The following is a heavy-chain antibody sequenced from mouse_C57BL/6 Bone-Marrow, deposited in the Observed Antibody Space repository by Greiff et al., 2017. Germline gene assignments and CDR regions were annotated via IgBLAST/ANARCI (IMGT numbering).Heavy chain of an antibody. CDR1: GYTFTSYW. J-gene: IGHJ4*01. CDR3: ARGGTNWGYYYAMDY. CDR2: IDPSDSET. D-gene: IGHD4-1*01. Sequence: VQLQQPGAELVRPGSSVKLSCKASGYTFTSYWVHWVKQRPIQGLEWIGNIDPSDSETHYNQKFKDKATLTVDKSSSTAYMQLSSLTSEDSAVYYCARGGTNWGYYYAMDYWGQGTSVTVSS. V-gene: IGHV1-52*01.